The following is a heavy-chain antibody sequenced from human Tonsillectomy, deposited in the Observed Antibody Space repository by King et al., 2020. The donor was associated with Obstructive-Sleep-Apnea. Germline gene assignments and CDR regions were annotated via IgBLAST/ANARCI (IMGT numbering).Heavy chain of an antibody. D-gene: IGHD5-12*01. CDR2: MNPDSGNT. Sequence: VQLVESGAEVKKPGASVKVSCKASGYTFTSFDINWVRQAPGQGLEWMGWMNPDSGNTGSGQKFQGRLTMTRDTSISTAYMELSSLRSEDTAISYCATSGVVATIPYWGQGTLVTVSS. CDR3: ATSGVVATIPY. J-gene: IGHJ4*02. V-gene: IGHV1-8*01. CDR1: GYTFTSFD.